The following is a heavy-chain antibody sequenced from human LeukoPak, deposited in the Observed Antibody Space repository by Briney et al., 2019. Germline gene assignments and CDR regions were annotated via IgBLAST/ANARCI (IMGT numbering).Heavy chain of an antibody. J-gene: IGHJ4*02. V-gene: IGHV3-15*01. D-gene: IGHD2-21*02. Sequence: PGGSLRLSCAASGFTFSNAWMSWVRQAPGKGLEWVGRIKSKTDGGTTDYAAPVKGRFTISRDVSKNTLYLQMNSLKTEDTAVYYCTTEYCGGDCYFDYWGQGTLVTVSS. CDR3: TTEYCGGDCYFDY. CDR1: GFTFSNAW. CDR2: IKSKTDGGTT.